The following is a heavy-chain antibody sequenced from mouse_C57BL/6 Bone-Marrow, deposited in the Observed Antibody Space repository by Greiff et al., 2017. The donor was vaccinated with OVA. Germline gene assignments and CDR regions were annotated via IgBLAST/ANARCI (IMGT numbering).Heavy chain of an antibody. J-gene: IGHJ1*03. Sequence: EVKVVESGGGLVKPGGSLKLSCAASGFTFSDYGMHWFRQAPEKGLEWVAYISSGSSTIYYADTVKGRFTISRDNAKNTLFLQMTSLRSEDTAMYYCARMGGWSYDGYWYFDVWGTGTTVTVSS. CDR3: ARMGGWSYDGYWYFDV. V-gene: IGHV5-17*01. D-gene: IGHD1-1*01. CDR1: GFTFSDYG. CDR2: ISSGSSTI.